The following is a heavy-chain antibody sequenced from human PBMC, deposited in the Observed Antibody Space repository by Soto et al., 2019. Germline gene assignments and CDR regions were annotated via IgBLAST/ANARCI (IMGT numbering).Heavy chain of an antibody. Sequence: VPLVESGGGLVQPGGSLRLSCAASGFAFRSYWMHWVRQVPGKGLVWVSRINNDETTTNYADSVKGRFTISRDNAENTLYLQMNSLRVEDTAVYYCASGVVGGVIVHWGQGTLVTVSS. J-gene: IGHJ5*02. CDR3: ASGVVGGVIVH. V-gene: IGHV3-74*01. D-gene: IGHD3-16*01. CDR2: INNDETTT. CDR1: GFAFRSYW.